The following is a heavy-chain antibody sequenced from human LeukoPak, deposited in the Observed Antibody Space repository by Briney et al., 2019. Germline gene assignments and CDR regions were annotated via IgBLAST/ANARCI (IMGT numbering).Heavy chain of an antibody. D-gene: IGHD6-19*01. CDR1: GYTFTDYG. J-gene: IGHJ4*02. Sequence: ASVKVSCKASGYTFTDYGISWVRQAPRQGLEWIGWIGADNGYTKNARKLQGRVTMTTDTSTNTAYMELRSLRSDDTAVYFCARDKGSQGASGWSRFDHWGQGTLVTASS. CDR2: IGADNGYT. CDR3: ARDKGSQGASGWSRFDH. V-gene: IGHV1-18*01.